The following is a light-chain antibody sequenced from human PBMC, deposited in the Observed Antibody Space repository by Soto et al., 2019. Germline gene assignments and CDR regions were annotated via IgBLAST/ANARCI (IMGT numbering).Light chain of an antibody. Sequence: VVTQPPSVSGAPGQRVTISCTGSSSNIGAGYDVHWYQQVPGTAPKLLIYNNNNRPSGVPDRFSGSKSDTSASLAITGLQAEDEADYHCQSYDTSLSGVVFGGGTKLTVL. CDR1: SSNIGAGYD. CDR2: NNN. V-gene: IGLV1-40*01. CDR3: QSYDTSLSGVV. J-gene: IGLJ2*01.